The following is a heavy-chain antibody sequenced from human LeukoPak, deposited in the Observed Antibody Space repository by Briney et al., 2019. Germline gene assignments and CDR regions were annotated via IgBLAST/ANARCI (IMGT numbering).Heavy chain of an antibody. D-gene: IGHD5-12*01. CDR2: IYYSGST. V-gene: IGHV4-59*08. CDR1: GGSITGYY. J-gene: IGHJ5*02. Sequence: SETLSLTCTVSGGSITGYYWSWIRQPPGKGLEWIGYIYYSGSTNYNPSLKSRVTISVDTSKNQFSLKLRSVTAADTAVYFCARHSMRWLQLGWFDPWGQGTLVTVSS. CDR3: ARHSMRWLQLGWFDP.